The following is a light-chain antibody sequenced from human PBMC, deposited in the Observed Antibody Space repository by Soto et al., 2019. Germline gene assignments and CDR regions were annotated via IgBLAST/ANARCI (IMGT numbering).Light chain of an antibody. J-gene: IGKJ2*01. CDR2: AES. V-gene: IGKV1-39*01. CDR1: QSISSY. Sequence: DIQMTQSPSSLSASVGDRVTITCRASQSISSYLNWYQQKPGKDPKLLIYAESSWQSGVPSRFSGSGSGTDFTLTISSLQPEGFASYYCQQSDSTPYTFGQGTKLEIK. CDR3: QQSDSTPYT.